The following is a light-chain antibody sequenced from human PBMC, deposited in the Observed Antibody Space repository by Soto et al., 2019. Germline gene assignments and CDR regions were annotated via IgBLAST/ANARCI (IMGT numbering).Light chain of an antibody. V-gene: IGKV3-15*01. CDR1: QSVSSSY. Sequence: EIVLTQSPGTLSLSPGERATLSCRASQSVSSSYLAWYQHKPGQAPGLLIYGASTRATGIPARFSGSGSGTAFTLTISSLQSEDFALYYCQQYNNWPRTFGQGTKVDIK. J-gene: IGKJ1*01. CDR3: QQYNNWPRT. CDR2: GAS.